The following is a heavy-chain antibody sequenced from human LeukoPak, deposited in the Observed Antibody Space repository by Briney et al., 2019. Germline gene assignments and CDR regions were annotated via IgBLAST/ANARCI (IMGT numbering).Heavy chain of an antibody. J-gene: IGHJ4*02. V-gene: IGHV3-30*18. D-gene: IGHD6-13*01. CDR2: IPGDGSDK. CDR3: AKDSSRAAADYYFDY. Sequence: GGSLRLSCAASGFTFSNYGMHWVRQAPGKGPEWVSVIPGDGSDKYSADSVKGWFTISRDNSKNTLYLQMNSLRPEDTAVYYCAKDSSRAAADYYFDYWGQGTLVTVSS. CDR1: GFTFSNYG.